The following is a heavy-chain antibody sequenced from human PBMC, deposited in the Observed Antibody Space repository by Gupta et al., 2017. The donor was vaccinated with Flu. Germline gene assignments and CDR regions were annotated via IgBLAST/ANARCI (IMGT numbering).Heavy chain of an antibody. CDR3: AKSKGWGGRESQLYYYYIDV. J-gene: IGHJ6*03. V-gene: IGHV1-8*01. D-gene: IGHD3-10*01. Sequence: WVRQATGQGLEWMGWMNPNSVDTGFEQKFQGRVTMTRNTSISTAYMELSRLRSEETAVYYCAKSKGWGGRESQLYYYYIDVWGKGTTVTVS. CDR2: MNPNSVDT.